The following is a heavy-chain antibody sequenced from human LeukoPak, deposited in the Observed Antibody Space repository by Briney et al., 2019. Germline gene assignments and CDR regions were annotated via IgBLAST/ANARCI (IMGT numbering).Heavy chain of an antibody. CDR2: MYYSGST. CDR1: GGSISSSSYY. V-gene: IGHV4-39*01. J-gene: IGHJ3*02. D-gene: IGHD3-3*01. Sequence: PSETLSLTCTVSGGSISSSSYYWGWIRQPPGKGLEWIGSMYYSGSTYYNPSLKSRVTISVDTSKNQFSLKLSSVTAADTAVYYCAALRFLEWLLNAFDIWGQGTMVTVSS. CDR3: AALRFLEWLLNAFDI.